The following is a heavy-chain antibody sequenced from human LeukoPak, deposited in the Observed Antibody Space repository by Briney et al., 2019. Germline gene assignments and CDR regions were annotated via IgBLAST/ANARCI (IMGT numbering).Heavy chain of an antibody. V-gene: IGHV7-4-1*02. CDR3: ARDHVKLGSSFHPFDAFDV. Sequence: ASVKVSCKASGYTFPNYAMNWVRQAPGQGLEWMGWINTNTGNPTYAQGFTGRFVFSLDTSVSTAYLQISSLKAEDTAIYYCARDHVKLGSSFHPFDAFDVWGQGTLVTVSS. J-gene: IGHJ3*01. CDR1: GYTFPNYA. CDR2: INTNTGNP. D-gene: IGHD2-2*01.